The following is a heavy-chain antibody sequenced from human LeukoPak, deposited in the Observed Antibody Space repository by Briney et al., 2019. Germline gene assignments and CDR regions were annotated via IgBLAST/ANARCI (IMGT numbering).Heavy chain of an antibody. D-gene: IGHD2-15*01. Sequence: GGSLRLSCAASGFTFSSYSMNWVRQAPGKGLEWVANIKQDGSEKYYVDSVKGRFTISRDNAKNSLYLLQMNSLRAEDTAVYYCATGRGYCIGGICYADRPFDSWGQGTLVTVSS. CDR2: IKQDGSEK. J-gene: IGHJ4*02. CDR1: GFTFSSYS. V-gene: IGHV3-7*01. CDR3: ATGRGYCIGGICYADRPFDS.